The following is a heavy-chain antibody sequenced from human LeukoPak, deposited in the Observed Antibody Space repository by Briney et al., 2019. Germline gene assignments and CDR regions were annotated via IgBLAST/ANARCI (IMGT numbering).Heavy chain of an antibody. J-gene: IGHJ5*02. CDR1: GFIVNSYG. V-gene: IGHV3-66*02. CDR2: IYSDGVT. Sequence: AGGSLRLSCAASGFIVNSYGMSWVRQAPGKGLAWVSLIYSDGVTQYADSVKGRFTISRDNSKNTLYLQMNSLRDEDTAVYFCARDRAEGKTWVEFDPWGQGTLATVSS. CDR3: ARDRAEGKTWVEFDP.